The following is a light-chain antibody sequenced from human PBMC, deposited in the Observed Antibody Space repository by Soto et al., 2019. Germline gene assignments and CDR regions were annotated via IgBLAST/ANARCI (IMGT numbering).Light chain of an antibody. V-gene: IGKV3-15*01. CDR1: QSVSTN. Sequence: EIVMTQSPATLSVSPGERATLFCRASQSVSTNLAWYQQKPGQAPRLLIYGASTRATGIPARFSGSGSGTEFTLTISSLQSEDFAIYYCQQHNKWPPKTFGQGTKGEIK. J-gene: IGKJ1*01. CDR3: QQHNKWPPKT. CDR2: GAS.